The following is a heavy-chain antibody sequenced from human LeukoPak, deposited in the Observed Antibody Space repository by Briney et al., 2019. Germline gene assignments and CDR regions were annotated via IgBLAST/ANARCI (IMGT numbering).Heavy chain of an antibody. D-gene: IGHD3-3*01. CDR1: GYTFTGYY. CDR3: ARSLSGDFWSGYYISRFAFDI. Sequence: GASVKVSCKASGYTFTGYYMHWVRQAPGQGLEWMGWINPNSGGTNYAQKFQGRATMTRDTSISTAYMELSRLRSDDTAVYYCARSLSGDFWSGYYISRFAFDIWGQGTMVTVSS. CDR2: INPNSGGT. V-gene: IGHV1-2*02. J-gene: IGHJ3*02.